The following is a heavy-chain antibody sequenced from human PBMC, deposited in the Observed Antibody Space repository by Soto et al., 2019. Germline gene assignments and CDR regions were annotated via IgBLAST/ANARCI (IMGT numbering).Heavy chain of an antibody. Sequence: ASVKVSCKAFGYTFVSAGISWVRQAPGQGLEWMGWTSTSNGNSNYAQKLQGRLTMTTDTSTSTAYMELRTLTSDDTAIYYCAKVTGNWLDPWGQGTLVTVSS. CDR3: AKVTGNWLDP. J-gene: IGHJ5*02. V-gene: IGHV1-18*01. CDR1: GYTFVSAG. CDR2: TSTSNGNS.